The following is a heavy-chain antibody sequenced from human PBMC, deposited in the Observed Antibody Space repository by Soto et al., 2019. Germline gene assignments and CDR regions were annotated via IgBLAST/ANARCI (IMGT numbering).Heavy chain of an antibody. Sequence: GGSLRLSCAASGFTFSSYSMNWVRQAPGKGLEWVSSISSSSSYIYYADSVKGRFTISRDNAKNSLYLQMNSLRAEDTAVYYCARKLVVRVYGMDVWGQGTTVTVSS. CDR3: ARKLVVRVYGMDV. CDR2: ISSSSSYI. CDR1: GFTFSSYS. D-gene: IGHD3-10*01. J-gene: IGHJ6*02. V-gene: IGHV3-21*01.